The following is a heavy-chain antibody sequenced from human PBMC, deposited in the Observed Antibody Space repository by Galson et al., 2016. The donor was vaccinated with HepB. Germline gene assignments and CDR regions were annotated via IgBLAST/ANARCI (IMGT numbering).Heavy chain of an antibody. CDR3: ARGSTVFGVIPFWFDP. CDR1: GYPFTSYA. J-gene: IGHJ5*02. D-gene: IGHD3-3*01. Sequence: SVKVSCKASGYPFTSYAIHWVRQAPGQRLEWMGWVNAGNGHTKYSQEFQGRVTITRDTSATTAYLELSSLRSEDTAVYYCARGSTVFGVIPFWFDPWGQGTLVTVSS. CDR2: VNAGNGHT. V-gene: IGHV1-3*01.